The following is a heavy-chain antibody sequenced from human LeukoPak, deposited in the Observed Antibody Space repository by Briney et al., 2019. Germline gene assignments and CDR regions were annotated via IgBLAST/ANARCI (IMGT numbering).Heavy chain of an antibody. Sequence: GGCLRLSCAASGFTFSTYTMNWVRQAPGKGLEWVSSISSTTTYIYHADSVKGRFTISRDNAKNSLYPQMNGLRAEDTAVYYCARTFGNNYGDYWGHGTLVTVSS. CDR2: ISSTTTYI. CDR1: GFTFSTYT. J-gene: IGHJ4*01. CDR3: ARTFGNNYGDY. V-gene: IGHV3-21*01. D-gene: IGHD5-18*01.